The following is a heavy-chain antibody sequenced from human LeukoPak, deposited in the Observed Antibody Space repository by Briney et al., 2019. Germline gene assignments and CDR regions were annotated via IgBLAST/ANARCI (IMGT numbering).Heavy chain of an antibody. Sequence: SETLSLTCTVSGGSISSYYWSWIRQPPGKGLEWIGYIYYSGSTNYNPSLKSRVTISVDTSKNQFSLKLSSVTAADTAVYYCARNRLRFLEWLSEGMDVWGQGTTVTVSS. J-gene: IGHJ6*02. CDR3: ARNRLRFLEWLSEGMDV. CDR2: IYYSGST. CDR1: GGSISSYY. V-gene: IGHV4-59*12. D-gene: IGHD3-3*01.